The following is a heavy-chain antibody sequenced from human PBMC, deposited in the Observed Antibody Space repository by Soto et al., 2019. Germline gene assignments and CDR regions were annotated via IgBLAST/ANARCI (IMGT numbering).Heavy chain of an antibody. D-gene: IGHD6-19*01. V-gene: IGHV5-10-1*01. J-gene: IGHJ6*02. CDR2: IDPSDSYT. CDR1: GYSFTSYW. Sequence: EVQLVQSGAEVKKPGESLRISCKGSGYSFTSYWISWVRQMPGKGLEWMGRIDPSDSYTNYSPSFQGHVTISADKSISTAYLQWSSLKASDTAMYYGARHRVSGGWSCGMDVWGQGTTVTFSS. CDR3: ARHRVSGGWSCGMDV.